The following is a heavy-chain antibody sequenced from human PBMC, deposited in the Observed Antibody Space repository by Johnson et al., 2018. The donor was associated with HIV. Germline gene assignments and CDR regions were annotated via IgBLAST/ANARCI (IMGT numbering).Heavy chain of an antibody. D-gene: IGHD6-19*01. CDR1: GFFFDDYG. Sequence: EVQLVESGGGLERPGGSLRLSCAASGFFFDDYGMSWVRQAPGKGLEWVSGINWNGDRTGYADSVKGRFTISRDNAKNSMYLQMNSLRAEDTALYYCARDHPQWPSIWGQGTMVTVSS. CDR3: ARDHPQWPSI. J-gene: IGHJ3*02. V-gene: IGHV3-20*04. CDR2: INWNGDRT.